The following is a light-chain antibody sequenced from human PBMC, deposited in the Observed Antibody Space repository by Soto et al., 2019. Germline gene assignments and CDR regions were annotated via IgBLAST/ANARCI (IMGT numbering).Light chain of an antibody. Sequence: QLVLTQSPYASASLGASVKLTCTLSSGHSSYAIAWHQQQPEKGPRYLMKLNSDGSHSKGDGIPDRFSGSSSGAERYLTMSSLQSEDEADYYCQTWGTVFPVVFGGGTKLTVL. CDR2: LNSDGSH. V-gene: IGLV4-69*01. CDR1: SGHSSYA. J-gene: IGLJ2*01. CDR3: QTWGTVFPVV.